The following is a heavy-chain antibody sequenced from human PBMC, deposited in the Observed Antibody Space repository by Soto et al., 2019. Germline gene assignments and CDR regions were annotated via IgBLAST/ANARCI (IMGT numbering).Heavy chain of an antibody. CDR1: GGTFSSYA. CDR2: IIPIFGTA. V-gene: IGHV1-69*12. CDR3: ASPVWVVRNAGWGPGAFDI. J-gene: IGHJ3*02. Sequence: QVQLVQSGAEVKKPGSSVKVSCKASGGTFSSYAISWVRQAPGQVLEWMGAIIPIFGTANYARKFQGRVTITADESTSTAYMEMSSLRSEDTAVYYCASPVWVVRNAGWGPGAFDIWGQGTMVTVSS. D-gene: IGHD2-21*01.